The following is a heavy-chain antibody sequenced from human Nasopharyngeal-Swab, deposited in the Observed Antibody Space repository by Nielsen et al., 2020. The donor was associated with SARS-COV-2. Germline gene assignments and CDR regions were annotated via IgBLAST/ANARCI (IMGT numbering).Heavy chain of an antibody. CDR3: TTSGYDSTSDAFDI. CDR2: IKSKTDGGTT. Sequence: GESLKISCAASGFTFSNAWMSWVRQAPGKGLEWVGRIKSKTDGGTTDYAAPVKGRFTISRDDSKNTLYLQMNSLKTEDTAVYYCTTSGYDSTSDAFDIWGQGTMVTV. CDR1: GFTFSNAW. V-gene: IGHV3-15*01. D-gene: IGHD3-22*01. J-gene: IGHJ3*02.